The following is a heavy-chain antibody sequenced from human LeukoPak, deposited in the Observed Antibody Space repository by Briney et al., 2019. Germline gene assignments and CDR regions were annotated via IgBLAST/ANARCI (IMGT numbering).Heavy chain of an antibody. Sequence: RGSLRLSCAASGFTFSSYAMSWVRQAPGKGLEWVSTISNSDGNTYYADSVKGRFTISRDNSKNTLYLQMNSLRDEDTTVYYCARGAARMVEMGTIISFEYWGQGTLVTVSS. V-gene: IGHV3-23*01. CDR3: ARGAARMVEMGTIISFEY. D-gene: IGHD5-24*01. J-gene: IGHJ4*02. CDR2: ISNSDGNT. CDR1: GFTFSSYA.